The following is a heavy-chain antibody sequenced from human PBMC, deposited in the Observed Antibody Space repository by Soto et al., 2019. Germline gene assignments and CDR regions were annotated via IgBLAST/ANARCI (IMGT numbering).Heavy chain of an antibody. CDR2: IKQDGSEK. CDR3: ASHPLWFQDYFDY. Sequence: PGGSLRLSCAASGFTFSSYWMSWVRQAPGKGLEWVANIKQDGSEKYYVDSVKGRFTISRDNAKNSLYLQMNSLRAKDTAVYYCASHPLWFQDYFDYWGQGTLVTVSS. D-gene: IGHD5-18*01. V-gene: IGHV3-7*01. CDR1: GFTFSSYW. J-gene: IGHJ4*02.